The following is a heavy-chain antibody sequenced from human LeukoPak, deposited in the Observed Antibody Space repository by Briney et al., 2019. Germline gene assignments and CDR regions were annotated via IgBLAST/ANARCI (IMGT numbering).Heavy chain of an antibody. D-gene: IGHD3-10*01. CDR1: GYTLTELS. V-gene: IGHV1-24*01. J-gene: IGHJ4*02. Sequence: GASVKVSCKVSGYTLTELSMHWVRQAPGKGLEWMGGFDPEGGETIYAQKFKGRVTMTEDTSADTAYTELSSLRSEDTAVYYCATGPPSNYYGSGSYYSAFDYWGQGTLVTVSS. CDR3: ATGPPSNYYGSGSYYSAFDY. CDR2: FDPEGGET.